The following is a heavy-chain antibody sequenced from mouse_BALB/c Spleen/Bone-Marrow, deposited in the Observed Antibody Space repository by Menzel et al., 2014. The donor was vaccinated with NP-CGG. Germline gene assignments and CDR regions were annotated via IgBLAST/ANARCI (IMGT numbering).Heavy chain of an antibody. D-gene: IGHD2-4*01. CDR1: GHTSSTYW. J-gene: IGHJ4*01. Sequence: VQLQQSGAELAKPGASVKMSCKASGHTSSTYWMHWVKQRPGQGLEWIGYINPSIGYADYVQKFKDKATLTADNSSSIVYMQLSSLTSEDSAIYYCAMITFTMDYWGQGTSVTVCS. CDR3: AMITFTMDY. CDR2: INPSIGYA. V-gene: IGHV1-7*01.